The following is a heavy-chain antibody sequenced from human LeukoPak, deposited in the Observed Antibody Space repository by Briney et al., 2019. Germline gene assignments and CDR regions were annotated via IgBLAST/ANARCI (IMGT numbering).Heavy chain of an antibody. CDR2: IYYSGST. CDR3: ARDRDIYCANGVCYNWFFDL. J-gene: IGHJ2*01. CDR1: GGSISSSSYY. V-gene: IGHV4-39*07. D-gene: IGHD2-8*01. Sequence: SETLSLTCTVSGGSISSSSYYWGWIRQPPGKGLEWIGSIYYSGSTYYNPSLKSRVTISVDTSKNQFSLKLSSVTAADTAVYYCARDRDIYCANGVCYNWFFDLWGRGTLATVSS.